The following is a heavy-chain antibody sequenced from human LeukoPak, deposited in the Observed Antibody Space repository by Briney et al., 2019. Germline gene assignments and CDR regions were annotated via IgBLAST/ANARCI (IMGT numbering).Heavy chain of an antibody. V-gene: IGHV1-2*06. D-gene: IGHD2-21*01. CDR3: ARDYGPYPGCSWFDP. J-gene: IGHJ5*02. Sequence: ASVKVSCRASGYTFTGYYIHWVRQAPGQGLEWMGRINCNGGGTSYAQKFQGRVTMTRDTSISTAYMELDRLTSDDTAVYYCARDYGPYPGCSWFDPWGQGTLVTVSS. CDR1: GYTFTGYY. CDR2: INCNGGGT.